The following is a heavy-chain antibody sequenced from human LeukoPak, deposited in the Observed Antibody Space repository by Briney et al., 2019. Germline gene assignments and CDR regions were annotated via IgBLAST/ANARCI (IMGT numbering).Heavy chain of an antibody. CDR1: GYTFSSYG. J-gene: IGHJ6*03. CDR3: ARVVGSGSYFVYYYYYMDV. V-gene: IGHV1-18*01. CDR2: ISAYNGNT. Sequence: ASVKVSCKASGYTFSSYGISWVRQAPGQGLEWMGWISAYNGNTNYAQKLQGRVTMTTDTSTSTAYMELRILRSDDTAVYYCARVVGSGSYFVYYYYYMDVWGKGTTVTISS. D-gene: IGHD3-10*01.